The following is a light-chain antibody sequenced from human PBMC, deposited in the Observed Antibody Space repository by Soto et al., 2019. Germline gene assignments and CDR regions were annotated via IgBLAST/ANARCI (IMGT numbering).Light chain of an antibody. CDR2: KAS. Sequence: DIQMTQSPSTLSGSVVDRVTITCLASHTISIWLAWYQQKPGKAPKLLIYKASTLKSGVPSRFSGSGSGTEFTLNISSLQPDDFATYYCQHYNSYSEAVGQGTQVDI. V-gene: IGKV1-5*03. CDR1: HTISIW. CDR3: QHYNSYSEA. J-gene: IGKJ1*01.